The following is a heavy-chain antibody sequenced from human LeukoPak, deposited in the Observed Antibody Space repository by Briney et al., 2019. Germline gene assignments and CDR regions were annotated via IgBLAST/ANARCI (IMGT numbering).Heavy chain of an antibody. V-gene: IGHV3-23*01. D-gene: IGHD3-22*01. J-gene: IGHJ4*02. CDR2: ISGSGGST. Sequence: PGGSLRLSCAASGFTFSSYAMSWVRQAPGKGLEWVSAISGSGGSTYYADSVKGRFTISRDNSKNTLYLKMNSLRAEDTAVYYCAKDEEHYDSSAPFDYWGQGTLVTVSS. CDR3: AKDEEHYDSSAPFDY. CDR1: GFTFSSYA.